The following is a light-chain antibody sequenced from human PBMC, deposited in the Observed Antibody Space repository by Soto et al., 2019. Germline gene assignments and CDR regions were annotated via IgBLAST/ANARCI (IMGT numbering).Light chain of an antibody. Sequence: DVQMTQSPSSLSTFVGDRVTITCRASQSISSSLNWYQQKPGRAPKLLIYAGSTLQTGVPSRFRGAVSGTVFTLTITDLQPDDSATYCCQQSYGTPPTFGQGTKLEIK. CDR3: QQSYGTPPT. CDR1: QSISSS. V-gene: IGKV1-39*01. CDR2: AGS. J-gene: IGKJ2*01.